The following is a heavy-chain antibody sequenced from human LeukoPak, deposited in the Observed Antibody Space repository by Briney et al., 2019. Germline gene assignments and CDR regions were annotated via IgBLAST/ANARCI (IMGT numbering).Heavy chain of an antibody. CDR2: IRNDGSDK. Sequence: GGSLRLSCATAGLTFSNHGMHWVRQAPGKGLEWVTFIRNDGSDKYYADSVKGRFTISRDNSKNTLYLRMNTLRAEDTAVYYCAKDKGVVAFDIWGQGTMVTVSS. J-gene: IGHJ3*02. CDR3: AKDKGVVAFDI. V-gene: IGHV3-30*02. CDR1: GLTFSNHG. D-gene: IGHD2-15*01.